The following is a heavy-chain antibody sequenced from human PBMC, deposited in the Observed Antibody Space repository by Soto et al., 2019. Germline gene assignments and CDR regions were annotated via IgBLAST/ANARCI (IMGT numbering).Heavy chain of an antibody. Sequence: AASGFTFSPFWMHWVRQVPGKGPVWVSRINSDGNSTSYADSVKGRFTISRDNGKNTLYLQMNSLRDEDTAVYYCARGSNHFDYWGQGTLVTVSS. CDR2: INSDGNST. D-gene: IGHD4-4*01. J-gene: IGHJ4*02. V-gene: IGHV3-74*01. CDR1: GFTFSPFW. CDR3: ARGSNHFDY.